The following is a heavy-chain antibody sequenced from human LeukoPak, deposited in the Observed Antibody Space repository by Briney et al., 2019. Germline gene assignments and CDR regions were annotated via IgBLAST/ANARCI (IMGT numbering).Heavy chain of an antibody. D-gene: IGHD4-17*01. CDR2: IYPGDSDT. CDR1: GYSFTSYW. Sequence: ESLKISCKGSGYSFTSYWIGWVRQMPGKGLEWMGIIYPGDSDTRYSPSFQGQVTISADKSISTAYLQWSSLKASDTAMYYCARRGETYGVTYYFDYWGQGTLVTVSS. V-gene: IGHV5-51*01. J-gene: IGHJ4*02. CDR3: ARRGETYGVTYYFDY.